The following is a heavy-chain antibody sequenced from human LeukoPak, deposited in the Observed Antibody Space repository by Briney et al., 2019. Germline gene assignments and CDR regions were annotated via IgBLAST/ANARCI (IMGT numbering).Heavy chain of an antibody. J-gene: IGHJ4*02. Sequence: SETLSLTCTVSGGSISSYYWSWIRQPPGKGLEGIGYIYTSGSTNYNPSLKSRVTISVDTSKNQFSLKLSSVTAADTAVYYCARLSPIAVARSFDYWGQGTLVTVSS. CDR2: IYTSGST. V-gene: IGHV4-4*09. CDR3: ARLSPIAVARSFDY. CDR1: GGSISSYY. D-gene: IGHD6-19*01.